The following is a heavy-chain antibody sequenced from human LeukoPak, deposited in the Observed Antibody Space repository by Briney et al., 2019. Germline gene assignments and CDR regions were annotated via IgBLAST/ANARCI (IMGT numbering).Heavy chain of an antibody. D-gene: IGHD2/OR15-2a*01. CDR2: ISGSGDFP. V-gene: IGHV3-23*01. Sequence: GGSLRLSCAASGITFSNFGMGWVRQAAGKGLEWVSGISGSGDFPYYADSVKGRFTISRDNSKNTVHLQMNNLRAEDTAMYFCARRLYIVRGAFDIWGQGTMVTVSS. CDR3: ARRLYIVRGAFDI. CDR1: GITFSNFG. J-gene: IGHJ3*02.